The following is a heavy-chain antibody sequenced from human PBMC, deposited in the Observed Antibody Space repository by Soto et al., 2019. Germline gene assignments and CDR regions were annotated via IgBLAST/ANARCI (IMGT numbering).Heavy chain of an antibody. Sequence: SVKVSCKASGGTFSSYTISWVRQAPGQGLEWMGRIIPILGIANYAQKFQGRVTITADKSTSTAYMELSSLRSEDTAVYYCARVEVGGNYGDYYFDYWGQGTLVTVSS. V-gene: IGHV1-69*02. CDR2: IIPILGIA. CDR1: GGTFSSYT. D-gene: IGHD4-17*01. CDR3: ARVEVGGNYGDYYFDY. J-gene: IGHJ4*02.